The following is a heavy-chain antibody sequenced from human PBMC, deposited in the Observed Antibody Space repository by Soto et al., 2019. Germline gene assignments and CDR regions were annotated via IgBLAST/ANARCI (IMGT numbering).Heavy chain of an antibody. Sequence: GGSLRLSCAASGFTVSSNYMSWVRQAPGKGLEWVSVIYSGGSTHYADSVKGRFTISRHNSKNTLYLQMNSLRAEDTAVYYCARVVYSSILYYFDYWGQGTLVTVSS. CDR3: ARVVYSSILYYFDY. J-gene: IGHJ4*02. CDR1: GFTVSSNY. D-gene: IGHD6-13*01. CDR2: IYSGGST. V-gene: IGHV3-53*04.